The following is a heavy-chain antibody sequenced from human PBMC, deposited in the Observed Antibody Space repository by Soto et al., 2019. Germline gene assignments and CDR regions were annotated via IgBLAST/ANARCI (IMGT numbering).Heavy chain of an antibody. V-gene: IGHV3-53*01. CDR3: ARGHLQWPGLAED. CDR1: GFTVSTTY. Sequence: EVQLVESGGGLIQPGGSLRITCAASGFTVSTTYMSWVRQAPGKGLEWVSVIYSGGNTYYADSVKGRFTLSRDNSKNTLYLQLNSLRAEDTAVYYCARGHLQWPGLAEDWGQGTLVTVSS. J-gene: IGHJ4*02. CDR2: IYSGGNT. D-gene: IGHD6-19*01.